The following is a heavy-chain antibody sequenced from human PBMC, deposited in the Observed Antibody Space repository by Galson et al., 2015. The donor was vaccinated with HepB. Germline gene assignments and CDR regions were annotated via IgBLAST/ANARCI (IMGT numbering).Heavy chain of an antibody. CDR3: ATGEDGHSH. Sequence: SLRLSCAASGFVFSNAWMNWVRQAPGKGLEWVGRIKNKAHGETRDYAAPVKGRFTVSRDDSKNTLYLQMNSVTTKDTAMYYCATGEDGHSHWGQRTLVTVSS. CDR1: GFVFSNAW. D-gene: IGHD5-24*01. J-gene: IGHJ4*02. CDR2: IKNKAHGETR. V-gene: IGHV3-15*01.